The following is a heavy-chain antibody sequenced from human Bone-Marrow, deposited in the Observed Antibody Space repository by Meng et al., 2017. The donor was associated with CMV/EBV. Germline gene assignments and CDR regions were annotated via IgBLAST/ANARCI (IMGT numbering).Heavy chain of an antibody. J-gene: IGHJ6*02. V-gene: IGHV3-9*01. Sequence: SLKISCAASGFTFDDYAMHWVRQAPGKGLEWVSGISWNSGSIGYADSVKGRFTISRDNAKNSLYLQMNSLKAEDTALYYCAKDYYSYGMDVWGQGTTVTVSS. CDR1: GFTFDDYA. CDR2: ISWNSGSI. CDR3: AKDYYSYGMDV.